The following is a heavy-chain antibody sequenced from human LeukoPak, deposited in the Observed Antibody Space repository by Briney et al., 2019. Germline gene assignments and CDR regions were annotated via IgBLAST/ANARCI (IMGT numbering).Heavy chain of an antibody. J-gene: IGHJ3*02. V-gene: IGHV3-23*01. CDR2: ISGSGGST. D-gene: IGHD5-24*01. CDR3: ATQQYPSPDRDGYNFHI. Sequence: PGGSLRLSCAASGFTFSSYAMSWVRQAPGKGLEWVSAISGSGGSTYYADSVKGRFTISRDNSKTTLFLQMNSLRAEDTAVYYCATQQYPSPDRDGYNFHIWGQGTMVTVSS. CDR1: GFTFSSYA.